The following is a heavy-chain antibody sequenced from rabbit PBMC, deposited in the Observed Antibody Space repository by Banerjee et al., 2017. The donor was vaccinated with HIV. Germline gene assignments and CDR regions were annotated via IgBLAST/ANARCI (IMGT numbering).Heavy chain of an antibody. D-gene: IGHD6-1*01. V-gene: IGHV1S40*01. Sequence: QSLEESGGDLVKPGASLTLTCTASGFSFSNSYYMCWVRQAPGKGLEWIGCIYTGSSDSTYYASWAKGRFTISKTSSTTVTLQMTSLTAADTATYLCVRSTGYAGYGFATGFDLWGPGTLVTVS. CDR3: VRSTGYAGYGFATGFDL. CDR2: IYTGSSDST. J-gene: IGHJ4*01. CDR1: GFSFSNSYY.